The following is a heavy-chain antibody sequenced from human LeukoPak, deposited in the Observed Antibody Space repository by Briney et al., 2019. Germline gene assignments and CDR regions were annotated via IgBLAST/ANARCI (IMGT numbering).Heavy chain of an antibody. CDR2: ISGTTGNT. V-gene: IGHV3-23*01. CDR3: AKVFRSGGSCYPH. J-gene: IGHJ4*02. Sequence: GGSLRLSCPATGFTFSNYAMSWVRQAPAHGLERASPISGTTGNTYYADSAKGRSTISRDNSNSTLYLQITRLRPEDTAVYYCAKVFRSGGSCYPHWGQGTLVTVSS. D-gene: IGHD2-15*01. CDR1: GFTFSNYA.